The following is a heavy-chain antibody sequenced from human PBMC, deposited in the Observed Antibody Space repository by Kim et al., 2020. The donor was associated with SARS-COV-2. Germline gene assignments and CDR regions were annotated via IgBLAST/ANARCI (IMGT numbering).Heavy chain of an antibody. D-gene: IGHD2-2*01. J-gene: IGHJ6*02. CDR1: GFTFSSYS. Sequence: GGSLRLSCAASGFTFSSYSMNWVRQAPGKGLEWVSSISSSSSYIYYADSVKGRFTISRDNAKNSLYLQMNSLRAEDTAVYYCASLGLVVPAASYYGMDVWGQGTTVTVSS. CDR2: ISSSSSYI. CDR3: ASLGLVVPAASYYGMDV. V-gene: IGHV3-21*01.